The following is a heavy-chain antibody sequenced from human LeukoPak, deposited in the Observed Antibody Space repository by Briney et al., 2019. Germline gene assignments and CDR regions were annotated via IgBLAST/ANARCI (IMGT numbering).Heavy chain of an antibody. V-gene: IGHV3-21*01. J-gene: IGHJ4*02. CDR1: GFTFSSYS. CDR2: ISSSSSYI. Sequence: GGSLRLSCAASGFTFSSYSMNWVRQAPGKGLEWVSSISSSSSYIYYADSVKGRFTISRDNAKNSLYLQMNSLRAEDTAVYYCARVLVLPRRNDYGDHGFDYWGQGTLVTVSS. CDR3: ARVLVLPRRNDYGDHGFDY. D-gene: IGHD4-17*01.